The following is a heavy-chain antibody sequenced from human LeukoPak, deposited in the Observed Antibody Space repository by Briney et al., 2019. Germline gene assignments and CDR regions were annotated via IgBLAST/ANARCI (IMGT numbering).Heavy chain of an antibody. J-gene: IGHJ4*02. D-gene: IGHD3-22*01. CDR2: IYYSGST. CDR3: ASGSHSDSSGYLGY. Sequence: NPSETLSLTCTVSGDSISSYYWSWIRQPPGKGLEWIGYIYYSGSTNYNPSLKSRVTISVDTSKSQFSLKLTSVSAADTAVYFCASGSHSDSSGYLGYWGQGTLVTVSS. CDR1: GDSISSYY. V-gene: IGHV4-59*08.